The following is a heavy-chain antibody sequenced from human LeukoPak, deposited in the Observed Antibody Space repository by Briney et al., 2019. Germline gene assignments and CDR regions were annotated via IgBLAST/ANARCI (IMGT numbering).Heavy chain of an antibody. CDR3: ARDLQYYDSSGYRPHYFDY. D-gene: IGHD3-22*01. Sequence: ASVKVSCKASGYTFTSYGISWVRQAPGQGLEWMGWISAYNGNTNYAQKLQGRVTMTTDTSTSTAYMELRSLRSDDTVVYYCARDLQYYDSSGYRPHYFDYWGQGTLVTVSS. J-gene: IGHJ4*02. V-gene: IGHV1-18*01. CDR2: ISAYNGNT. CDR1: GYTFTSYG.